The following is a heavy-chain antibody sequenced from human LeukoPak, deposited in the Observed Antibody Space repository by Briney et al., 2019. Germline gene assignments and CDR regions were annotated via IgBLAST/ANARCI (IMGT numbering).Heavy chain of an antibody. CDR3: ARAQSATLSYYFDL. Sequence: PGRSQRLSCAASGFTFSAYIIQWVRQAPGKGLEWVALTWSDGSDKFYADSVKGRFVISRDNSKNTLYLQMNSLRAEDSAVYFCARAQSATLSYYFDLWGQGTLVTVSS. CDR1: GFTFSAYI. V-gene: IGHV3-33*01. J-gene: IGHJ5*02. CDR2: TWSDGSDK. D-gene: IGHD3-22*01.